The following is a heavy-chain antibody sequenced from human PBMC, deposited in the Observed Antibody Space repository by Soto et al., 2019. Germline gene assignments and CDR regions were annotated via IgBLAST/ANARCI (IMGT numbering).Heavy chain of an antibody. CDR2: ISGSGGST. CDR3: AKGRDDFRAGWVQVFDP. V-gene: IGHV3-23*01. CDR1: GFTFSSYA. J-gene: IGHJ5*02. Sequence: EVQLLESGGGLVQPGGSLRLSCAASGFTFSSYAMSWVRQAPGKGLEWVSAISGSGGSTYYADSVKGRFTISRDNSKNSLYLQMNSLRAEDTAVYYCAKGRDDFRAGWVQVFDPWGQGTLVTVSS. D-gene: IGHD3-3*01.